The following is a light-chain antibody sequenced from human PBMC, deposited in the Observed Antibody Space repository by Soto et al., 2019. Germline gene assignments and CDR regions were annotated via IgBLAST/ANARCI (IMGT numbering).Light chain of an antibody. J-gene: IGLJ3*02. CDR2: EVS. V-gene: IGLV2-14*01. CDR3: YSYTTSSTWV. CDR1: SSDVGGYNY. Sequence: QSALTQPASVSGSPGQSIAISCTGTSSDVGGYNYVSWYQQHPGKAPKLMIYEVSNRPSGVSNRFSGSKSDNTASLTISGLQAEDEADYYCYSYTTSSTWVFGGGTKVTVL.